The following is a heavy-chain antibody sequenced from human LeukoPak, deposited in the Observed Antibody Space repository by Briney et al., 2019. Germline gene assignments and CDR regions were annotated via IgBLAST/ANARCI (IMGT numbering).Heavy chain of an antibody. J-gene: IGHJ4*02. D-gene: IGHD5-18*01. CDR1: GFTISSYW. CDR2: IKQDGSEK. Sequence: AGGSLRLSCAASGFTISSYWMTWIRQAPGKGLEWVADIKQDGSEKYYVDSVKGRFTISRDNVKNSLYLQMNSLRAEDTAVYYCARDTGGGYSCYDCWGQGTLVTVSS. CDR3: ARDTGGGYSCYDC. V-gene: IGHV3-7*01.